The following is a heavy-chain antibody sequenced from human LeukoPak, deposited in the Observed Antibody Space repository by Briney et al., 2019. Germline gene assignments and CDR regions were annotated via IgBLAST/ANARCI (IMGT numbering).Heavy chain of an antibody. CDR3: ARGVYGTGPDI. J-gene: IGHJ3*02. CDR1: GFIFSSHW. V-gene: IGHV3-74*01. Sequence: GGSLRLSCAASGFIFSSHWMHWVRQAPEKGLVWVSRINTDGSSTDYADSVKGRFTISRDNAKNTVYLQMNSLRAEDTAVYYSARGVYGTGPDIWPLGTMVTVS. D-gene: IGHD2-8*01. CDR2: INTDGSST.